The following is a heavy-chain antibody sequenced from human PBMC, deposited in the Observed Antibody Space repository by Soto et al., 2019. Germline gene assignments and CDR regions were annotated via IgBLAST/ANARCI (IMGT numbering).Heavy chain of an antibody. D-gene: IGHD2-2*01. CDR2: ISSSSSYI. J-gene: IGHJ6*02. Sequence: GGSLRLSCAASGFTFSSYSMNWVRQAPGKGLEWVSSISSSSSYIYYADLVKGRFTISRDNAKNSLYLQMNSLRAEDTAVYYCAREGPAALRYYYYGMDVWGQGTTVTVSS. V-gene: IGHV3-21*01. CDR3: AREGPAALRYYYYGMDV. CDR1: GFTFSSYS.